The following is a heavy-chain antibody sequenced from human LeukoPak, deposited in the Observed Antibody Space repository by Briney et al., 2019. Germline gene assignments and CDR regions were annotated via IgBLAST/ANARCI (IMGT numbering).Heavy chain of an antibody. V-gene: IGHV3-7*01. Sequence: VGSLRLSCAASGFTFSSYWMSWVRQAPGKGLEWVANIKQDGSEKYYVDSVKGRFTISRDNAKNSLYLQMNSLRAEDTAVYYCAREDYYGSSSTDYWGQGTLVTVSS. D-gene: IGHD3-10*01. CDR2: IKQDGSEK. CDR1: GFTFSSYW. J-gene: IGHJ4*02. CDR3: AREDYYGSSSTDY.